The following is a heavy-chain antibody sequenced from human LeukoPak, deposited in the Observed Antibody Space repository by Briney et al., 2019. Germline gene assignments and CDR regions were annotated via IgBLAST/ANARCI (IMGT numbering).Heavy chain of an antibody. CDR1: GFTVSGTH. CDR3: ARDRATSGGGLDS. D-gene: IGHD3-16*01. Sequence: GGSLRLSCAASGFTVSGTHMSWVRQAPGKGLEWVSAIYTGGTTYYSDSVEGRFTISRDKSKNTLYLRMDSLRVEDTAVYYCARDRATSGGGLDSWGQGTLVTVSS. CDR2: IYTGGTT. J-gene: IGHJ4*02. V-gene: IGHV3-53*01.